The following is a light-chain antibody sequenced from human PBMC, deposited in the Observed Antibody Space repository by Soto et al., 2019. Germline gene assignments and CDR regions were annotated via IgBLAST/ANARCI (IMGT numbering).Light chain of an antibody. CDR2: SNN. V-gene: IGLV1-44*01. CDR1: SSNIGSNT. Sequence: QSVLTQPPSASGTPGQRGTISCSGSSSNIGSNTVNWYQQLPGTAPKLLIVSNNQRPSGVPDRFSGSKSGTSASLAISGLQSEDEADYYCAAWDDNLNGVIFGGGTKLTVL. CDR3: AAWDDNLNGVI. J-gene: IGLJ2*01.